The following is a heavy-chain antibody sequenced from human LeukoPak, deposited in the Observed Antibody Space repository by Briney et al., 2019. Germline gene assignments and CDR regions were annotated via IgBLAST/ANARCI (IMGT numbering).Heavy chain of an antibody. V-gene: IGHV5-51*01. Sequence: GESLKISCKGSGYTFNSYWIGWVRQMPGAGLEWMGIIYPSDSDTRYSPSFQGQVTISADKSISTAYLQWSRLKASDSAMYYCARRYGSALYGVFDYWGQGTLVIVSS. D-gene: IGHD6-19*01. CDR2: IYPSDSDT. J-gene: IGHJ4*02. CDR3: ARRYGSALYGVFDY. CDR1: GYTFNSYW.